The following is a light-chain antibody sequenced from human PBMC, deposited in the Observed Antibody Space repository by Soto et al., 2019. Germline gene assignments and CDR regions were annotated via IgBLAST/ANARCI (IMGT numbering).Light chain of an antibody. V-gene: IGKV3-11*01. CDR2: DTS. CDR3: HLRSNWWT. J-gene: IGKJ1*01. Sequence: EVVLTQSPATLSLFPGERATLSCRASQSVSSSLAWYQQKPGQPPRVLIYDTSNRATGIPARFSGSGSGTDFTLTISSLEPEDFAVYYCHLRSNWWTFGQGTKVEI. CDR1: QSVSSS.